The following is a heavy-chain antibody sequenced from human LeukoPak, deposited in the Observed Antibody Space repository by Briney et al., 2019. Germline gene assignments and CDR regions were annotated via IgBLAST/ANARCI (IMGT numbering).Heavy chain of an antibody. Sequence: ASVKVSCKASGYTFTSYGISWVRQAPGQGLEWMGWISAYNGNTNYAQKLQSRVTMTTDTSTSAAYMELRSLRSDDTAVYYCARLSRVAAAGTGFDYWGQGTLVTVSS. CDR1: GYTFTSYG. CDR3: ARLSRVAAAGTGFDY. D-gene: IGHD6-13*01. V-gene: IGHV1-18*01. CDR2: ISAYNGNT. J-gene: IGHJ4*02.